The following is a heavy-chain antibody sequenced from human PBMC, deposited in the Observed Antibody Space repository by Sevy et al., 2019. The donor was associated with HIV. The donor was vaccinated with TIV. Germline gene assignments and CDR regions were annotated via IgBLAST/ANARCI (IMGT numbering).Heavy chain of an antibody. D-gene: IGHD3-22*01. Sequence: ASVKVSCKASRSTFVSNDINWLRQAPGQGLEWVGWMRPNSGEVGYAQKFQGRVTMTRNISITTAYMELGRLRFDDTAVYYCAQGHYFTHWGQGTVVTVSS. CDR3: AQGHYFTH. CDR1: RSTFVSND. V-gene: IGHV1-8*01. J-gene: IGHJ4*02. CDR2: MRPNSGEV.